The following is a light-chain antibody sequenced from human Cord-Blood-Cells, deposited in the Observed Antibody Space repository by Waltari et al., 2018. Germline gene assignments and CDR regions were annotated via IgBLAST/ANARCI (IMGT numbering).Light chain of an antibody. CDR1: QSVFSY. Sequence: DIHMTPSPSPLSASVGDRVNTPCRASQSVFSYLNGYQQKPGEAPKLLIYAASSLQSGVPSRVSGNVSRTDFTLTISSVQPEDFATYYCQQSYSTPLTFGGGTRVEFK. CDR3: QQSYSTPLT. J-gene: IGKJ4*02. CDR2: AAS. V-gene: IGKV1-39*01.